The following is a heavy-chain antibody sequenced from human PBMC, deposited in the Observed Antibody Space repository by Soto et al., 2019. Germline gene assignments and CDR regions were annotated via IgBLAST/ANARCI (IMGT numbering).Heavy chain of an antibody. CDR3: ARDSPGYGDYVLFDY. D-gene: IGHD4-17*01. CDR1: GDSVSSNSAA. Sequence: SQTLSLTCAISGDSVSSNSAAWNWIRQSPSGGLEWLGRTYYRSKWSHDYAVSVESRITINPDTSKNQFSLQLDSVTPADTAVYYCARDSPGYGDYVLFDYWGQGTTVTVSS. CDR2: TYYRSKWSH. J-gene: IGHJ4*03. V-gene: IGHV6-1*01.